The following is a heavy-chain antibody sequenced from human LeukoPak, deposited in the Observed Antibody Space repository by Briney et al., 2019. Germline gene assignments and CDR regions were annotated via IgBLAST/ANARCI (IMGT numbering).Heavy chain of an antibody. J-gene: IGHJ6*02. CDR1: GFTVSSNY. CDR3: ARDTYYYGMDV. V-gene: IGHV3-66*01. Sequence: PGGSLRLSCAASGFTVSSNYMTWVRQAPGKGLEWVSLIYSSGSAYYVDSVRGRFTISRDNSKNTLHLQMNSLRAEDTAVYFCARDTYYYGMDVWGQGTTVTVCS. CDR2: IYSSGSA.